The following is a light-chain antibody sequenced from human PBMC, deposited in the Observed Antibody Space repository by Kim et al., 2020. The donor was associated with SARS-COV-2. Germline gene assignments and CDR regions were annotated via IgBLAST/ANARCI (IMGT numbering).Light chain of an antibody. CDR2: GAS. CDR1: QSVNSDS. J-gene: IGKJ2*03. Sequence: WSTGERAPLSCRASQSVNSDSLAWYQQKHGQAPRLLIFGASNRATGIPDRFSGGGSGTDFTLTISRVDPEDFAVYYCQQFGSSPFSFGQGTKLEI. CDR3: QQFGSSPFS. V-gene: IGKV3-20*01.